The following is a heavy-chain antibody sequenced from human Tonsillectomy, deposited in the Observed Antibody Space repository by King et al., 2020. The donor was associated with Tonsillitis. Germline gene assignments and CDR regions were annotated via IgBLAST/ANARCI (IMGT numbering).Heavy chain of an antibody. CDR2: INRDNDNT. Sequence: QLVQSGAEVKKPGASVKVSCQASGYTFANYGIHWVRQAPGQRLEWMGWINRDNDNTKYSQRFQGRVTITRDTPASTVYMELSSLRSEDTAVYFCARYSQYYDVWGQGSLVTVSS. V-gene: IGHV1-3*01. D-gene: IGHD3-22*01. CDR3: ARYSQYYDV. J-gene: IGHJ4*02. CDR1: GYTFANYG.